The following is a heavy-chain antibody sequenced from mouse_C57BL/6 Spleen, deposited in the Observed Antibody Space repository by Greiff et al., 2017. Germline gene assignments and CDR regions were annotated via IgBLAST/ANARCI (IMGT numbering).Heavy chain of an antibody. V-gene: IGHV1-26*01. Sequence: VQLQQSGPELVKPGASVKISCKASGYTFTDYYMNWVKQSHGKSLEWIGDINPNNGGTSYNQKFKGKATLTVDKSSSTAYMELRSLTSEDSAVYYCAKRGYYYGKMDYWGQGTSVTVSS. CDR3: AKRGYYYGKMDY. J-gene: IGHJ4*01. CDR1: GYTFTDYY. D-gene: IGHD1-1*01. CDR2: INPNNGGT.